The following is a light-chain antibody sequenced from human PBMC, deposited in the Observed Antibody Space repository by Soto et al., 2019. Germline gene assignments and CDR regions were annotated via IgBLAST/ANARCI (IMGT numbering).Light chain of an antibody. CDR3: QQYGDSPPLT. J-gene: IGKJ4*01. CDR2: GAS. V-gene: IGKV3-20*01. CDR1: HSVSGTY. Sequence: EIVLTQSPGTLSLSPGDRATLSCRASHSVSGTYLAWYQQKPGQAPRLLIYGASSRATGIPDRFSGSGSGTDFTLTISRLEPEDFAVYYCQQYGDSPPLTFGGGTKVEIK.